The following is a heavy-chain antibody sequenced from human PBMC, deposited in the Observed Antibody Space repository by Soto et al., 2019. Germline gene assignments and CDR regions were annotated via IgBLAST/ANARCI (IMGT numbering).Heavy chain of an antibody. CDR2: IGGSGGRT. CDR1: GFTFSSYA. J-gene: IGHJ4*02. V-gene: IGHV3-23*01. D-gene: IGHD2-21*02. CDR3: AKEATVVVTAPFHY. Sequence: EVQLLESGGGLVQSGGSLRLSCAASGFTFSSYAMSWVRQAPGKGLEWVSAIGGSGGRTHYADSVKGRFTISRDNFKKTLYLQVNSLRAEDTAVYYCAKEATVVVTAPFHYWGQGTLDTVSS.